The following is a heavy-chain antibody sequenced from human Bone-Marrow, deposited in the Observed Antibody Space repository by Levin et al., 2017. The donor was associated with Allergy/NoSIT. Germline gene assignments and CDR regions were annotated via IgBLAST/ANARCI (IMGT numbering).Heavy chain of an antibody. CDR3: SSMTTVTKTYYFDY. D-gene: IGHD4-17*01. Sequence: SETLSLTCDVSGSSINSAYSWGWVRQPPGKGLEWIGNIYSTDNTYYSPSLKSRVTISKRPSKNQFSLKLTSVTAADTAVYYCSSMTTVTKTYYFDYWGQGTLVTVFS. J-gene: IGHJ4*02. V-gene: IGHV4-38-2*01. CDR2: IYSTDNT. CDR1: GSSINSAYS.